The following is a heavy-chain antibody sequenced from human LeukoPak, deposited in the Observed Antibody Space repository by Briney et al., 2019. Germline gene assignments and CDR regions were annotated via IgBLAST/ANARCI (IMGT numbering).Heavy chain of an antibody. Sequence: SETLSLTCTVSDDSISGNYWTWIRQPPGKGLEWIGYIYYSGSTNYNASLKSRVTISVDTSKNQFSLKLSSVTAADTAVYYCARLGDGDNLRYFDYWGQGTLVTVSS. CDR1: DDSISGNY. V-gene: IGHV4-59*08. D-gene: IGHD5-24*01. J-gene: IGHJ4*02. CDR3: ARLGDGDNLRYFDY. CDR2: IYYSGST.